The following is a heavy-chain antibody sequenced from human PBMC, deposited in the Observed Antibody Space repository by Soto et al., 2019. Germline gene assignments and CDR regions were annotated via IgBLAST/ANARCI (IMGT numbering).Heavy chain of an antibody. CDR1: GGSISSHY. J-gene: IGHJ2*01. V-gene: IGHV4-59*08. CDR3: ARPRGIEPDVWYFDL. D-gene: IGHD6-13*01. Sequence: QVQLQESGPGLVKPSETLSLTCTVSGGSISSHYWSWIRQPPGRGLEWIGFIYYTGLTDSNPSLKSRVTISRDTSTTQLSIRLSSVTSADTAVYCCARPRGIEPDVWYFDLWGRGTLVTVSS. CDR2: IYYTGLT.